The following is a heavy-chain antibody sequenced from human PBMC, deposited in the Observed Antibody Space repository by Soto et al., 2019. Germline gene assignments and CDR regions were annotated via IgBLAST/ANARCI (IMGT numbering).Heavy chain of an antibody. CDR3: AKEGPHYYDSSGYYYSFDY. V-gene: IGHV3-30*18. CDR1: VFTFSSYG. J-gene: IGHJ4*02. Sequence: GGSLRLSCAASVFTFSSYGMHWVRQAPGKGLEWVAVISYDGSNKYYADSVKGRFTISRDNSKNTLYLQMNSLRAEDTAVYYCAKEGPHYYDSSGYYYSFDYWGQGTLVTVSS. CDR2: ISYDGSNK. D-gene: IGHD3-22*01.